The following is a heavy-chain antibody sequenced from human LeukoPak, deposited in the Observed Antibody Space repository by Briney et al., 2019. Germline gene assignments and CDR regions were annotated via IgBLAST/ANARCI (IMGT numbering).Heavy chain of an antibody. CDR3: ARDLAYSYDSSGYPVDAFDI. CDR1: GFTFSSYW. Sequence: GGSLRPSCAASGFTFSSYWMSWVRQAPGKGLEWVANIKQDGSEKYYVDSVKGRFTISRDNAKNSLYLQMNSLRAEDTAVYYCARDLAYSYDSSGYPVDAFDIWGQGTMVTVSS. D-gene: IGHD3-22*01. V-gene: IGHV3-7*01. J-gene: IGHJ3*02. CDR2: IKQDGSEK.